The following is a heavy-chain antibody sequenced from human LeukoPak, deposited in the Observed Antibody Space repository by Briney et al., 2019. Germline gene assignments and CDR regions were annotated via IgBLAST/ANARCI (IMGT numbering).Heavy chain of an antibody. CDR3: AKAHSSGWSRQYYFDY. CDR1: GFTFSSYW. J-gene: IGHJ4*02. V-gene: IGHV3-23*01. CDR2: ISGSGGST. D-gene: IGHD6-19*01. Sequence: PGGSLRLSCAASGFTFSSYWMSWVRQAPGKGLEWVSAISGSGGSTYYADSVKGRFTISRDNSKNTLYLQMNSLRAEDTAVYYCAKAHSSGWSRQYYFDYWGQGTLVTVSS.